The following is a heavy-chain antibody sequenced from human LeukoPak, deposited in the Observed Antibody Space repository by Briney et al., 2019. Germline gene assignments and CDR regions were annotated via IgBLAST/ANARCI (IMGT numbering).Heavy chain of an antibody. J-gene: IGHJ4*02. CDR1: GGSISSGSYY. D-gene: IGHD2-15*01. CDR2: IYTSGST. V-gene: IGHV4-61*02. Sequence: SETLSLTCTVSGGSISSGSYYWSWLRQPAGKGLEWIGRIYTSGSTNYNPSLKSRVTISVDTSKNQFSLKLSSVTAADTAVYYCARATYSANRFDYWGQGTLVTVSS. CDR3: ARATYSANRFDY.